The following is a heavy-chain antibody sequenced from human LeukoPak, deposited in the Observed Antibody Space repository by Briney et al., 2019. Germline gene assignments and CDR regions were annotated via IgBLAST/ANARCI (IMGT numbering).Heavy chain of an antibody. CDR2: IYSGGST. J-gene: IGHJ5*02. D-gene: IGHD6-25*01. CDR3: AKDLVPNAGIGAYDFGGGNWFDP. V-gene: IGHV3-53*01. CDR1: GFTVSSNY. Sequence: GGSLRLSCAASGFTVSSNYMSWVRQAPGKGLEWVSVIYSGGSTYYADSVKGRFTISRDNSKNTLYLQMNSLRAEDTAVYYCAKDLVPNAGIGAYDFGGGNWFDPWGQGTLVTVSS.